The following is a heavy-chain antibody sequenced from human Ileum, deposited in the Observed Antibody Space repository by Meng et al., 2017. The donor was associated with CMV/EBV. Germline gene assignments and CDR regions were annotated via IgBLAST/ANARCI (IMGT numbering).Heavy chain of an antibody. Sequence: QMQLQESGPGLVKPAGTLSLTCTASGDPISSGSHSWAWFRQPPGKRLEWIGSMYFSGIADYNPSLKSRVTISLHATQKQFSLRLTSVTAADSAVYLCARDLTNKWFYYWGQGTLVTVSS. V-gene: IGHV4-39*07. CDR1: GDPISSGSHS. CDR2: MYFSGIA. J-gene: IGHJ4*02. D-gene: IGHD1-26*01. CDR3: ARDLTNKWFYY.